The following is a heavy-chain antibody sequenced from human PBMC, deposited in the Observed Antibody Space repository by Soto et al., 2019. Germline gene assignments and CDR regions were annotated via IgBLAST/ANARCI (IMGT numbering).Heavy chain of an antibody. V-gene: IGHV3-15*07. D-gene: IGHD2-15*01. CDR2: IKSKNDGGTT. J-gene: IGHJ4*02. CDR3: TTDPTRWYVNY. CDR1: SVSNAW. Sequence: SVSNAWMNWVRQAPGKGLEWVGRIKSKNDGGTTDYAAPVKGRFTISRDDSKNTLYLQMNRLKTEDAAVYYCTTDPTRWYVNYWGQGTLVTVSS.